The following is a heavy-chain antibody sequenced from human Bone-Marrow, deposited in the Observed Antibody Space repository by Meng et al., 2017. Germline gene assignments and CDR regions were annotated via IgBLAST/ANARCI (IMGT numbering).Heavy chain of an antibody. J-gene: IGHJ4*02. V-gene: IGHV3-33*01. CDR2: IWYDGSNK. CDR1: GFTFSSYG. Sequence: GESLKISCAASGFTFSSYGMHWVRQAPGKGLEWVAVIWYDGSNKYYADSVKGRFTISRDNSKNTLYLQMNSLRAEDTAVYYCARAGNRMRFPWYYYDSSGYYYLAGYFDYWGQGTLVTVSS. D-gene: IGHD3-22*01. CDR3: ARAGNRMRFPWYYYDSSGYYYLAGYFDY.